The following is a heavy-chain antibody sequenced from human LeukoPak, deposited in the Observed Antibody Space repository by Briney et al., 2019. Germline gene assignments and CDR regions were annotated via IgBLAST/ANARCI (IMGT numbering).Heavy chain of an antibody. CDR1: GFTFSAYA. CDR2: IKTAGGTP. D-gene: IGHD2-2*01. J-gene: IGHJ4*02. CDR3: QGVPAG. Sequence: GGSLRLSCEASGFTFSAYAMTWVRQAPGKGLEWVGLIKTAGGTPDYAAPVKGRFIISRDDSKNTLHLQMNSLKVEDTAVYFCQGVPAGWGQGTLVTVSS. V-gene: IGHV3-15*01.